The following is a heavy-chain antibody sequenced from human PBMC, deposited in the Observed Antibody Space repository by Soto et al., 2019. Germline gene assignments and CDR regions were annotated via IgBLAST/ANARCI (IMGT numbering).Heavy chain of an antibody. V-gene: IGHV4-39*01. CDR3: ARRRSMVRGALDY. Sequence: QLQLQESGPGLVKPSETLSLTCTVSGGSISSSSYYWGWIRQPPGKGLEWIGSIYYSGSTYYNPSIKSRVTISVDTSKNQFSLKLSSVTAADTAVYYCARRRSMVRGALDYWGQGTLVTVSS. D-gene: IGHD3-10*01. CDR1: GGSISSSSYY. J-gene: IGHJ4*02. CDR2: IYYSGST.